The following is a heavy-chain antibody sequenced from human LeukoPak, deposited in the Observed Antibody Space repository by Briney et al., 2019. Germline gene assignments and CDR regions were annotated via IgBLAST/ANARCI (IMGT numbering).Heavy chain of an antibody. D-gene: IGHD2-2*01. Sequence: SVTVSCKASGGTFSSYTISWVRQAPGQGLEWMGRIIPSLGIANYAQKFQGRVTITEDKSTRTAHMSLSVLSSEAKACYYCARFCSSTSCYYYFDYWGQGTLVTVSS. CDR1: GGTFSSYT. CDR3: ARFCSSTSCYYYFDY. J-gene: IGHJ4*02. V-gene: IGHV1-69*02. CDR2: IIPSLGIA.